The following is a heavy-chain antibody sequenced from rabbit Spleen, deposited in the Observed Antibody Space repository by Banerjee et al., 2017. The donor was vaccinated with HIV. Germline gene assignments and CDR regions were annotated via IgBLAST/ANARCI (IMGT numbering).Heavy chain of an antibody. CDR1: GFSFSSSYY. CDR2: IDSGSSGFT. J-gene: IGHJ6*01. V-gene: IGHV1S45*01. CDR3: ARDSGSSFSSYGMDL. Sequence: QQQLEESGGGLVKPGGTLTLTCTASGFSFSSSYYMCWVRQAPGKGLEWIACIDSGSSGFTYFASWAKGRFTISKTSSTTVTLQMTSLTAADTATYFCARDSGSSFSSYGMDLWVPGTLVTVS. D-gene: IGHD8-1*01.